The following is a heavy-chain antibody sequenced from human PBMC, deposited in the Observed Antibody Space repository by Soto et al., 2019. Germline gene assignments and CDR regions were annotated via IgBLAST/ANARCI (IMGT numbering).Heavy chain of an antibody. V-gene: IGHV3-30*18. CDR3: AKDRRIAPRSGMDV. Sequence: QVQLVESGGGVVQPGRSLRLSCAASGFTFSSYGMHWVRQAPGKGLEWVAVISYDGSNKYYADSVKGRFTISRDNSKNTLYLQMNSLSAEDTAVYYCAKDRRIAPRSGMDVWGQGTTVTVSS. CDR2: ISYDGSNK. D-gene: IGHD6-6*01. J-gene: IGHJ6*02. CDR1: GFTFSSYG.